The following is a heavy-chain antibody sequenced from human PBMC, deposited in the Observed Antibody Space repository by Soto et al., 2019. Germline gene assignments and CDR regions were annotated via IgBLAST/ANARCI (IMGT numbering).Heavy chain of an antibody. CDR3: ARSGTIFGLVTGFMDY. Sequence: QVQLQQSGPGLVKPSQPLSLTCGNSGDSVSSSSGAWNWIRQSQRSGLEWLGRTYNRSKWYNDYSESVKRRITINSDTSKNQFSLQLKSVTLEDTAVYYCARSGTIFGLVTGFMDYWGQGTLVTVSS. V-gene: IGHV6-1*01. J-gene: IGHJ4*02. CDR2: TYNRSKWYN. CDR1: GDSVSSSSGA. D-gene: IGHD3-3*01.